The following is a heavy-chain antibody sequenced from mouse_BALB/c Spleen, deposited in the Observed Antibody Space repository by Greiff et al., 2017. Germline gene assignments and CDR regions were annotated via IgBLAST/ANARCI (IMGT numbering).Heavy chain of an antibody. CDR1: GYTFTNYW. D-gene: IGHD1-2*01. V-gene: IGHV1-63*02. J-gene: IGHJ1*01. CDR3: ASSTASYFDV. CDR2: IYPGGGYT. Sequence: QVQLQQSGAELVRPGTSVKISCKASGYTFTNYWLGWVKQRPGHGLEWIGDIYPGGGYTNYNEKFKGKATLTADTSSSTAYMQLSSLTSEDSAVYFCASSTASYFDVWGAGTTVTVSS.